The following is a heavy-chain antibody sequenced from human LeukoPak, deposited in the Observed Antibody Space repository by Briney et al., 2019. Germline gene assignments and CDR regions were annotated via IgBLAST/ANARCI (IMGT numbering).Heavy chain of an antibody. V-gene: IGHV3-48*02. Sequence: GGSLRLSCAASGFPFTTYSMNWVRQAPGKGLEWLSYIRTSDTTIYYADSVKGRFTISTDIAKNSLYLQMSSLRDEDTAVYYCARDRCSGGSCYLDYWGQGTLVTVSS. CDR1: GFPFTTYS. J-gene: IGHJ4*02. CDR3: ARDRCSGGSCYLDY. D-gene: IGHD2-15*01. CDR2: IRTSDTTI.